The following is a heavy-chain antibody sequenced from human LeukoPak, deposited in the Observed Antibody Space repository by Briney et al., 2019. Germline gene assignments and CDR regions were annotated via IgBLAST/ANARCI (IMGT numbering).Heavy chain of an antibody. Sequence: PGGSLRLSCAASGFTFSNHAMSWGRQAPGKGLEWGSAISGGGGSSDYADSVKGRFSISRDNSKNTLYLQMNSLRAEATAVYYCAKGRYCNSTNCKDAFNIWGQGTVVTVSS. D-gene: IGHD2/OR15-2a*01. J-gene: IGHJ3*02. CDR2: ISGGGGSS. CDR3: AKGRYCNSTNCKDAFNI. V-gene: IGHV3-23*01. CDR1: GFTFSNHA.